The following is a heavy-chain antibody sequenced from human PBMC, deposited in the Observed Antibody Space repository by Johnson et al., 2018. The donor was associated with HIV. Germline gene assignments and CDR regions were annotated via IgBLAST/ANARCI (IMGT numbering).Heavy chain of an antibody. J-gene: IGHJ3*02. CDR3: AKSPGKDHGGESGAFDI. D-gene: IGHD4-23*01. V-gene: IGHV3-66*01. Sequence: VQLVESGGGVVQPGRSLRLSCGASGSTVSSNYMNWVRQAPGKGLEWVSVSYSGGSTYYADTVKGRFIIPRDNSNNTLFLHMSGMRGEDTAVYYCAKSPGKDHGGESGAFDIWVQGTMVTVSS. CDR1: GSTVSSNY. CDR2: SYSGGST.